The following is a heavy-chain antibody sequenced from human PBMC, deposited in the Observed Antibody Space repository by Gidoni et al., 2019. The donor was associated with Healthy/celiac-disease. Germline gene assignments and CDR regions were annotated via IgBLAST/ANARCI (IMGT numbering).Heavy chain of an antibody. CDR1: GGSISSYY. CDR3: ARGEIQEYYFDY. CDR2: IYYSGST. J-gene: IGHJ4*02. Sequence: QVQLQESGPGLVTPSETLSLTCTVSGGSISSYYWSWIRHPPGKGLEWIGYIYYSGSTNYNPSLKSRVTISVDTSKNQFSLKLSSVTAADTAVYYCARGEIQEYYFDYWGQGTLVTVSS. V-gene: IGHV4-59*01.